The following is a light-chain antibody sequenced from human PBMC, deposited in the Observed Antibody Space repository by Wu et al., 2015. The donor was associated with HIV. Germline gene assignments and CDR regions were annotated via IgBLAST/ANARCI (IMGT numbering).Light chain of an antibody. CDR3: QQYSAGVT. J-gene: IGKJ4*01. V-gene: IGKV1-8*01. Sequence: AIRITQSPSSLSASTGDRVTITCRATQGINNLLAWYQQKPGKAPKLLIYAASTLQSGVPSRFSGSGSGTDFTLTINCLQSEDFATYYCQQYSAGVTFGGGTKVEIK. CDR1: QGINNL. CDR2: AAS.